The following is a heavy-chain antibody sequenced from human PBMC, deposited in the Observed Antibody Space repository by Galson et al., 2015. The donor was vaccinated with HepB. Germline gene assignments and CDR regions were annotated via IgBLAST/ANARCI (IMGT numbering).Heavy chain of an antibody. CDR1: GGSIGEYY. CDR3: ARDQTSGWPEDAFDI. Sequence: TCTVSGGSIGEYYWSWIRQSPGKGLEWIGYIYYTGSYKYNPSLKTRITISVDTSKNQLFLKLTSVTAADTGIYYCARDQTSGWPEDAFDIWGHGTMVTVSS. V-gene: IGHV4-59*01. D-gene: IGHD6-19*01. CDR2: IYYTGSY. J-gene: IGHJ3*02.